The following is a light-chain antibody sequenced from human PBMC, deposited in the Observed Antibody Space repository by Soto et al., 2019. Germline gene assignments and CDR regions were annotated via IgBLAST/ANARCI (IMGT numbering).Light chain of an antibody. V-gene: IGKV1-27*01. CDR2: AAS. CDR3: QQYNSAPWT. Sequence: DIQMTQSPSSLSASVGDRVTITCRASQGISNYLAWYQQKPGKVPKVLIYAASTLQSGVPSRFSGSGSGTHFTLTITSLQPEGAATYYCQQYNSAPWTFGQGTKVEVK. J-gene: IGKJ1*01. CDR1: QGISNY.